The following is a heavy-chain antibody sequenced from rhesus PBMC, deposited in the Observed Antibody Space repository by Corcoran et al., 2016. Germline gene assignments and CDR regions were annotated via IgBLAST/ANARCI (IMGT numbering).Heavy chain of an antibody. Sequence: EVQLVETGGGLVQPGGSLKLSCAASGFTLSSHGMSWGRQASGKGLEWVSAINSGGVNTYYTDSVKGRFTISRDNSKNTLSLQMNSLRAEDTAVYYCAIRTYYYDSGYYNPTGYWGQGVLVTVSS. CDR3: AIRTYYYDSGYYNPTGY. V-gene: IGHV3S5*01. D-gene: IGHD3-28*01. CDR2: INSGGVNT. J-gene: IGHJ4*01. CDR1: GFTLSSHG.